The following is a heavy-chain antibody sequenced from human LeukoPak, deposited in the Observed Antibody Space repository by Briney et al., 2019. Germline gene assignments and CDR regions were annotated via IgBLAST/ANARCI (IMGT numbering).Heavy chain of an antibody. CDR2: IKEDGSEK. V-gene: IGHV3-7*01. J-gene: IGHJ4*02. CDR3: ARDTPGEESH. CDR1: GFTFSDYW. Sequence: GGSLRLSCSASGFTFSDYWMSWVRQAPGKGLEWVANIKEDGSEKHYVDSVKGRFTISRGNAKNSLYLQMNSLRAEDTAVYYCARDTPGEESHWGQGTLVTVSS. D-gene: IGHD1-14*01.